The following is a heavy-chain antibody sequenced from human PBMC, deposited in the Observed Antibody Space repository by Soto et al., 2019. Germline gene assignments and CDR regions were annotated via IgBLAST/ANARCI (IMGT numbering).Heavy chain of an antibody. CDR3: ARSYYYDSSGYSYDAFDI. D-gene: IGHD3-22*01. J-gene: IGHJ3*02. V-gene: IGHV1-8*01. CDR1: GYTFTSYD. Sequence: ASVKVSCKASGYTFTSYDINWVRQATGQGPEWMGWMNPNSGNTGYAQKFQGRVTMTRNTSISTAYMELSSLRSEDTAVYYCARSYYYDSSGYSYDAFDIWGQGTMVTVSS. CDR2: MNPNSGNT.